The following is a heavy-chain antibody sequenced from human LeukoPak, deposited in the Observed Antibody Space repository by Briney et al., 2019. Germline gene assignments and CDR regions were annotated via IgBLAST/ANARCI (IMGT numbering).Heavy chain of an antibody. V-gene: IGHV3-21*01. CDR3: SRGRETSSWRYYYMDV. Sequence: GGSLRLSCAVSGFTFSDYSMNWVRQAPGKGLEWVSSITSSSTYIYYADSVKGRFTISRDNAESSLFLQMSSLKAEDTAVYYCSRGRETSSWRYYYMDVWGKGTTVTVSS. D-gene: IGHD6-13*01. J-gene: IGHJ6*03. CDR2: ITSSSTYI. CDR1: GFTFSDYS.